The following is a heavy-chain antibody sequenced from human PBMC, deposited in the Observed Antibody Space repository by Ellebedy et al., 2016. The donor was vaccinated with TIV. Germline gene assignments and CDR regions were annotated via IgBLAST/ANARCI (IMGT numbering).Heavy chain of an antibody. CDR3: ARWRWLQSEFDS. CDR2: IKPDGSDK. CDR1: GFTFSSYN. Sequence: GESLKISCAASGFTFSSYNMNWVRQAPGKGLEWVANIKPDGSDKHYVDSVKGRFTISRDNAKNSLYLEMNSLRAEDTAVFYCARWRWLQSEFDSWGQGALVIVSS. J-gene: IGHJ4*02. D-gene: IGHD5-24*01. V-gene: IGHV3-7*01.